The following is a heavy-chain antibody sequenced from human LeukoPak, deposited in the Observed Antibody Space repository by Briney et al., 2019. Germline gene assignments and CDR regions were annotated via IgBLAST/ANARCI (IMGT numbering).Heavy chain of an antibody. Sequence: PGGSLRLSCAASGFTFSDYYMSWIRQAPGKGLEWVSYISSCGSTIYYADSVKGRFTISRDNAKHSLYLQMNSLRAEDTAVYYRARVPATVTTSDYYYYMDVWGKGTTVTVSS. D-gene: IGHD4-11*01. J-gene: IGHJ6*03. CDR3: ARVPATVTTSDYYYYMDV. CDR1: GFTFSDYY. CDR2: ISSCGSTI. V-gene: IGHV3-11*01.